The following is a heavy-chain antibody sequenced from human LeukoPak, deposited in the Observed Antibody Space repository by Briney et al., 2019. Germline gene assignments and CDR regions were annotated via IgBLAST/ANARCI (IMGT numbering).Heavy chain of an antibody. CDR3: ARGGSTAAAGIAFDI. J-gene: IGHJ3*02. D-gene: IGHD6-13*01. Sequence: PGGSLRLSCAASGFTFSSYEMNWVRQSPGKGLEWVSYISSSGSTIYYADSVKGRFTISRDNAKNSLYLQMNSLRAEDTAVYYCARGGSTAAAGIAFDIWGQGTMVTVSS. CDR2: ISSSGSTI. V-gene: IGHV3-48*03. CDR1: GFTFSSYE.